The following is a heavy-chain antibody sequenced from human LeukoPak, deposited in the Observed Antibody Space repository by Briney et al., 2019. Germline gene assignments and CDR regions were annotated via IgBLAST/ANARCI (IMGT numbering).Heavy chain of an antibody. CDR1: GFTFSSYA. V-gene: IGHV3-7*01. Sequence: GGSLGLSCAASGFTFSSYAMSWVRQAPGKGLEWVANIKQDGSEKYYVDSVKGRFTISRDNAKNSLYLQMSSLRAEDTAVYYCARPPLWDYWGQGTLVTVSS. CDR2: IKQDGSEK. D-gene: IGHD2-21*01. J-gene: IGHJ4*02. CDR3: ARPPLWDY.